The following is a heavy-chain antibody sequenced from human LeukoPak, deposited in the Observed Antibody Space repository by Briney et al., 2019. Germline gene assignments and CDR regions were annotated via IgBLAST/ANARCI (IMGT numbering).Heavy chain of an antibody. J-gene: IGHJ4*02. Sequence: SQTLSLTCTVSGGSISSGGYYWSWIRQHPGKGLEWVGYIYYSGSTYYNPSLKSRVTISVDTSKNQFSLKLSSVTAADTAVYYCARVGGGAAAGVFDYWGQGTLVTVSS. V-gene: IGHV4-31*03. CDR1: GGSISSGGYY. CDR2: IYYSGST. CDR3: ARVGGGAAAGVFDY. D-gene: IGHD6-13*01.